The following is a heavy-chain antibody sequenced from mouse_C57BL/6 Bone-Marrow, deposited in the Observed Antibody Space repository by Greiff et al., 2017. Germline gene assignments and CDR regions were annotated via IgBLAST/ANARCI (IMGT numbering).Heavy chain of an antibody. V-gene: IGHV1-69*01. CDR1: GYTFTSYW. CDR2: IDPSDSYT. J-gene: IGHJ1*03. D-gene: IGHD3-3*01. CDR3: TTELYFLYFDV. Sequence: QVQLQQPGAELVMPGASVKLSCKASGYTFTSYWMHWVKQRPGQGLEWIGEIDPSDSYTNYNQKFKGKSTLTVDKSSSTAYMQLSSLTSEDSAVYYCTTELYFLYFDVWGTGTTVTVSS.